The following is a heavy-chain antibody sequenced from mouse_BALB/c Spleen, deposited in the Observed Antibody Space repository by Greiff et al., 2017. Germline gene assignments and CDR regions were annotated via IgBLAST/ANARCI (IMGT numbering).Heavy chain of an antibody. CDR2: ISCYNGAT. J-gene: IGHJ2*01. CDR1: GYSFTGYY. D-gene: IGHD2-14*01. V-gene: IGHV1S34*01. CDR3: AREGERYDQGAGYYFDY. Sequence: LVKTGASVKISCKASGYSFTGYYMHWVKQSHGKSLEWIGYISCYNGATSYNQKFKGKATFTVDTSSSTAYMQFNSLTSEDSAVYYCAREGERYDQGAGYYFDYWGQGTTLTVSS.